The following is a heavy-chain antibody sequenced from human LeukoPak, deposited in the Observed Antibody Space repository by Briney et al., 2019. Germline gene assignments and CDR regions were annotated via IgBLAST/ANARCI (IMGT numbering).Heavy chain of an antibody. CDR2: ISSSSSYI. J-gene: IGHJ4*02. V-gene: IGHV3-21*01. Sequence: GGSLRLSCAASGFTFSSYSMNWVRQAPGKWLEWVSSISSSSSYIYYADSVKGRFTISRDNAKNSLYLQTNSLRAEDTAVYYCARADWDTAMIDYWGQGTLVTVSS. CDR1: GFTFSSYS. D-gene: IGHD5-18*01. CDR3: ARADWDTAMIDY.